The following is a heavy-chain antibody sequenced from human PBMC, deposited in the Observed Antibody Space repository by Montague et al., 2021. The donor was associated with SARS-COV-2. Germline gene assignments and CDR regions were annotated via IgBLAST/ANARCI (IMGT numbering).Heavy chain of an antibody. J-gene: IGHJ4*02. Sequence: TLSLTCTVSGASISTGIYYWSRTRQPAGKGLEWIGRIRTTGHTDYNSSLESRVFMSVDTSTNQFSLSLTSVTAADTAVYFCARFGSGTLEFDLWGQGTLVTVSS. CDR2: IRTTGHT. D-gene: IGHD1-26*01. CDR3: ARFGSGTLEFDL. V-gene: IGHV4-61*02. CDR1: GASISTGIYY.